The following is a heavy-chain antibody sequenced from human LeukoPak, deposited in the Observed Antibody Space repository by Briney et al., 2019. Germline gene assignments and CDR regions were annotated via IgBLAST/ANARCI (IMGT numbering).Heavy chain of an antibody. Sequence: GGSLRLSCAASGFTFSSYNMNWVRQAPGKGLEWVSSISTSSSYIYFADSVEGRFTISRNNAKNSLYLQMNSLRAEDTAVYYCARDIQTVAGSSSNFHYWGQGTLVTVSS. V-gene: IGHV3-21*01. CDR3: ARDIQTVAGSSSNFHY. D-gene: IGHD6-19*01. CDR1: GFTFSSYN. J-gene: IGHJ4*02. CDR2: ISTSSSYI.